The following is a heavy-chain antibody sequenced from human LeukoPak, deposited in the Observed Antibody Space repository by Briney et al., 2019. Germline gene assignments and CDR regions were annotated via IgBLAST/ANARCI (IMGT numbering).Heavy chain of an antibody. CDR1: GFTFSSYA. CDR2: ISYDGSNK. V-gene: IGHV3-30*04. Sequence: GGSLRLSCAASGFTFSSYAMHWVRQAPGKGLEWVAVISYDGSNKYYADSVKGRFTISRDNSKNTLYLQMNSLRAEDTAVYYCARSVYSSSSFAYWGQGTLVTVSS. J-gene: IGHJ4*02. D-gene: IGHD6-6*01. CDR3: ARSVYSSSSFAY.